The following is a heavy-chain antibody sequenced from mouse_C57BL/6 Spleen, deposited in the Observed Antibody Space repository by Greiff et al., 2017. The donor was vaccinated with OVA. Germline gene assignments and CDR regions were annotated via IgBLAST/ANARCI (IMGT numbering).Heavy chain of an antibody. CDR2: INPSSGYT. J-gene: IGHJ3*01. CDR3: ARWDYGFAY. D-gene: IGHD2-4*01. Sequence: QVQLQQSGAELARPGASVKMSCKASGYTFTSYTMHWVKQRPGQGLEWIGYINPSSGYTKYNQKFKDKATLTADKSSSTAYMQLSSLTSEDFAVYYCARWDYGFAYWGQGTLVTVSA. V-gene: IGHV1-4*01. CDR1: GYTFTSYT.